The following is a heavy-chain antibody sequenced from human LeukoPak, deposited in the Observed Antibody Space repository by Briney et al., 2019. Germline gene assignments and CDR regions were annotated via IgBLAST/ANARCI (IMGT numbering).Heavy chain of an antibody. CDR1: GYTFTSYG. Sequence: ASVKVSCKASGYTFTSYGISWVRQAPGQGLEWVGWISAYNGNTNYAQKLQGRVTMTTDTSTSTAYMELRSLRSDDTAVYYCARDHKGYSSGWYIDYRGQGTLVTVSS. CDR2: ISAYNGNT. CDR3: ARDHKGYSSGWYIDY. D-gene: IGHD6-19*01. V-gene: IGHV1-18*01. J-gene: IGHJ4*02.